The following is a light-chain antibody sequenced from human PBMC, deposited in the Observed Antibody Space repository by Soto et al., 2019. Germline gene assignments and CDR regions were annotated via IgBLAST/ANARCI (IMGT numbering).Light chain of an antibody. CDR3: QQRSNWLIT. V-gene: IGKV3-11*01. CDR2: DAS. J-gene: IGKJ5*01. Sequence: EIVLTQSPATLSLSPGERATLSCRASQSVNSYLAWYQHKPGQAPRLLIYDASNRATGIPARFSGSGSGTDVTLTINSLEPEDFAVYYCQQRSNWLITFGQGTRLEIK. CDR1: QSVNSY.